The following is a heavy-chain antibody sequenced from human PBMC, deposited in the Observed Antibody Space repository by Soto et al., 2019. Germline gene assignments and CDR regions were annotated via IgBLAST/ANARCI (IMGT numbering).Heavy chain of an antibody. CDR1: GGSFRGYY. CDR3: ARVVFRSGSSRGPRDYYYGMDV. J-gene: IGHJ6*02. Sequence: QVQLQPWGAGLLTPSATLSLPCAVNGGSFRGYYWSWIRQPPGKGLERMAEINHSGSTNYNPSLKSRVTISVDTSKIQFPQQLSYVTSADTAVYYCARVVFRSGSSRGPRDYYYGMDVWGQGTTVIVAS. D-gene: IGHD1-26*01. V-gene: IGHV4-34*01. CDR2: INHSGST.